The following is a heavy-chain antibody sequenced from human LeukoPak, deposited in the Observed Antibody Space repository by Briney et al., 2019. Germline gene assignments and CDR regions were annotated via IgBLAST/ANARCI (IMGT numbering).Heavy chain of an antibody. CDR2: ISYDGSNK. CDR3: ARGTSFTITMVRGIIRPTGWFDP. J-gene: IGHJ5*02. V-gene: IGHV3-30*04. D-gene: IGHD3-10*01. CDR1: GFTFSSYA. Sequence: SGGSLRLSCAASGFTFSSYAMHWVRQAPGKGLEWVAVISYDGSNKYHADSVKGRFTISRDNSKNTLYLQMSSLRAEDTAVYYCARGTSFTITMVRGIIRPTGWFDPWGQGTLVTVSS.